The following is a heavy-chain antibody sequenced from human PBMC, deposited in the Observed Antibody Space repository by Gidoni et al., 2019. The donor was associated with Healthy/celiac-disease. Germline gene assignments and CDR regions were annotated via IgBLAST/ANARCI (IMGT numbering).Heavy chain of an antibody. CDR1: GFTFSSYA. Sequence: EVQLVESGGGLVQPGGSLRLAGAASGFTFSSYALNWVRQAHGKGLEWVSYSSSSGSTIYYADSVKGRFTISRDNAKNSLYLQMNSLSAEDTAVYYCARDKGVRFLEWSLYGMDVWGQGTTVTVSS. V-gene: IGHV3-48*03. CDR2: SSSSGSTI. CDR3: ARDKGVRFLEWSLYGMDV. J-gene: IGHJ6*02. D-gene: IGHD3-3*01.